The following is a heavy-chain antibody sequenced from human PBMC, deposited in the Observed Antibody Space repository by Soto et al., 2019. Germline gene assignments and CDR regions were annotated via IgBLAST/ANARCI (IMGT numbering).Heavy chain of an antibody. D-gene: IGHD2-2*01. CDR3: ARDEYQLLSSVSWFDS. CDR1: GGSISDDSY. Sequence: SETLSLTCTVSGGSISDDSYWSWIRQTPGKGLEWIGYIYHTGNTYYNPSLRSRVSISVDKSKSQFSLKLISVTAADTAVYFCARDEYQLLSSVSWFDSWGQGTLVPV. V-gene: IGHV4-30-4*01. J-gene: IGHJ5*01. CDR2: IYHTGNT.